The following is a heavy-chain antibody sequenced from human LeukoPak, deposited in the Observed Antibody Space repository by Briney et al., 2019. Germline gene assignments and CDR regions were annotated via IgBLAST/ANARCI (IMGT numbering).Heavy chain of an antibody. Sequence: GGSLRLSCAASGFTFSSYGMHWVRQAPGKGLEWVAFIRYDGSNKYYADSVKGRFTISRDNSKNTLYLQMNSLRAEDTAAYYCATNPHSSSWYPTAEYFQHWGQGTLVTVSS. CDR2: IRYDGSNK. V-gene: IGHV3-30*02. D-gene: IGHD6-13*01. CDR3: ATNPHSSSWYPTAEYFQH. CDR1: GFTFSSYG. J-gene: IGHJ1*01.